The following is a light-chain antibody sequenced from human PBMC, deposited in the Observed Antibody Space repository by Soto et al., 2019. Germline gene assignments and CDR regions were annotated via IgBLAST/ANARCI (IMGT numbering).Light chain of an antibody. Sequence: QSVLTQSPSASGTPGQRVTISCSGSASTIGRNYVYWYQQLPGTAPKLLIYSNSQRPSGVPDRFSGSKSGTSASLAITGLQAEDEADYYCQSYDSSLSGYVFGTGTKVTVL. V-gene: IGLV1-47*02. CDR3: QSYDSSLSGYV. J-gene: IGLJ1*01. CDR2: SNS. CDR1: ASTIGRNY.